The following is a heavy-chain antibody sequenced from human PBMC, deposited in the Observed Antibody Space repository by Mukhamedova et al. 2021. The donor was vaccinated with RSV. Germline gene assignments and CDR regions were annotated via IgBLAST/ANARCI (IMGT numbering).Heavy chain of an antibody. CDR2: VNPQYGNT. Sequence: QAAGQGLEWMGWVNPQYGNTDYAQKFNGRVIMTRNTSTDTLYLEMKSRRPDDTAEYFCARGRMLAFGVVLQMLDAFDIWGHGTVV. CDR3: ARGRMLAFGVVLQMLDAFDI. J-gene: IGHJ3*02. D-gene: IGHD3-3*01. V-gene: IGHV1-8*01.